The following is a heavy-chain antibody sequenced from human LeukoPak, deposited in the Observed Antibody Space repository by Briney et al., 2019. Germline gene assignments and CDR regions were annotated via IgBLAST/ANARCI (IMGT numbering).Heavy chain of an antibody. J-gene: IGHJ4*02. Sequence: ASVKVSCKASGYTFTGYYMHWVRQAPGQGLEWMGWINPNSGGTNYAQKFQGWVTMTRDTSISTAYVELSRLRSDDTAVYYCARAIFSWLFYFDYWGQGTLVTVSS. CDR3: ARAIFSWLFYFDY. D-gene: IGHD6-19*01. CDR2: INPNSGGT. V-gene: IGHV1-2*04. CDR1: GYTFTGYY.